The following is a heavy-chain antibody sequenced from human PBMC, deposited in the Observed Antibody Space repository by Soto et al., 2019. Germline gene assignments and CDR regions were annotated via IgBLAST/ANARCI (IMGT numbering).Heavy chain of an antibody. CDR2: INKDGSQK. J-gene: IGHJ4*02. V-gene: IGHV3-7*03. Sequence: GGSLRLSCAASGFTLSNYWMTWVRQAPGKGLEWVANINKDGSQKNYVDSVKSRFTIARDNGQNSLSLQINSLRVEDTAVYYCVRELGLAYWGQGALVTV. CDR3: VRELGLAY. D-gene: IGHD7-27*01. CDR1: GFTLSNYW.